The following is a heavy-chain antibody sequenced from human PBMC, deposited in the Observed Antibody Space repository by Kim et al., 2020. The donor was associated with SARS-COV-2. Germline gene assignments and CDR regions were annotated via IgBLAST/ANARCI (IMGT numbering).Heavy chain of an antibody. J-gene: IGHJ6*02. CDR3: TSALRYFVRGYYYYGMDV. CDR2: IKSKTDGGTT. D-gene: IGHD3-9*01. CDR1: GFTFSNAW. Sequence: GGSLRLSCAASGFTFSNAWMSWVRQAPGKGLEWVGRIKSKTDGGTTDYAAPVKGRFTISRDDSKNTLYLQMNSLKTEDTAVYYCTSALRYFVRGYYYYGMDVWGQGTTVTVSS. V-gene: IGHV3-15*01.